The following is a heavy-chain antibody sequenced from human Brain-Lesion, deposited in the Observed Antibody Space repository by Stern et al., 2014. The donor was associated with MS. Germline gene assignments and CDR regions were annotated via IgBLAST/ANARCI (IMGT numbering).Heavy chain of an antibody. CDR1: GGSISSGGYY. CDR2: IFNSGST. Sequence: QVQLVESGPGLVKPSQTLSLSCTVSGGSISSGGYYWSWIRQPAGKGLEWIGRIFNSGSTSYNPSLTSRVTISIEHSKNQFSLRLNPMTAADTAVYYCARGRVVPGFQYYATDVWGQGTTVIVSS. V-gene: IGHV4-61*02. CDR3: ARGRVVPGFQYYATDV. D-gene: IGHD2-2*01. J-gene: IGHJ6*02.